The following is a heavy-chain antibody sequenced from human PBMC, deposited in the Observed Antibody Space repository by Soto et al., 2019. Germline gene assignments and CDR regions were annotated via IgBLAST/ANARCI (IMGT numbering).Heavy chain of an antibody. Sequence: SETLSLTCTVSGGSISSYYWSWIRQPPGKGLEWIGYIYYSGSTYYNPSLKSRVTISVDTSKNQFSLKLSSVTAADTAVYYCARETAGTAMVNWGQGTLVTVSS. J-gene: IGHJ4*02. CDR3: ARETAGTAMVN. V-gene: IGHV4-59*12. CDR1: GGSISSYY. D-gene: IGHD5-18*01. CDR2: IYYSGST.